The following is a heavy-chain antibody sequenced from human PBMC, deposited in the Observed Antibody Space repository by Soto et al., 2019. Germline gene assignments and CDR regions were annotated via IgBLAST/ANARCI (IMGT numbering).Heavy chain of an antibody. CDR2: ISAYNGNT. Sequence: GASVKVSCKASCYTFTSYGISWVRQAPGQGLEWMGWISAYNGNTNYAQKLQGRVTMTTDTSTSTAYMELRSLRSDDTAVYYCARRGKGSSWNYYYYYGMDVWGQGTTVTVSS. J-gene: IGHJ6*02. D-gene: IGHD6-13*01. CDR1: CYTFTSYG. V-gene: IGHV1-18*04. CDR3: ARRGKGSSWNYYYYYGMDV.